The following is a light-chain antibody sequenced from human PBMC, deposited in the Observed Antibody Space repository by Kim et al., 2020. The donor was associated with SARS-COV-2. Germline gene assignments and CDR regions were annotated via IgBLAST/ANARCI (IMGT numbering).Light chain of an antibody. V-gene: IGKV3-15*01. CDR3: QHSNDWPPLT. Sequence: YPGEGATHSCRASQTIKNNVAWYQQRPGQSPRLLIDVATTRAIGIPARFIGSGSETELTLTISSLQSEDFAVYYCQHSNDWPPLTFGQGTKVYIK. J-gene: IGKJ1*01. CDR2: VAT. CDR1: QTIKNN.